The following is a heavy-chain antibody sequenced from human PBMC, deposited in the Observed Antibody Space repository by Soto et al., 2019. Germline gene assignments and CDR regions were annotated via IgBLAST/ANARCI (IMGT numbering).Heavy chain of an antibody. CDR2: INYRGRT. J-gene: IGHJ4*02. CDR3: ARDAPGVAPY. D-gene: IGHD2-15*01. Sequence: QVHLQESGPGLVRPSQTLSLTCTVSGGSINSGDSYWNWIRQHPEKGLEWIGYINYRGRTFYNPSLKSRIIISVDTSKNQFSLSLSSVTAADTAVYYCARDAPGVAPYWGQGTLVTVSS. CDR1: GGSINSGDSY. V-gene: IGHV4-31*03.